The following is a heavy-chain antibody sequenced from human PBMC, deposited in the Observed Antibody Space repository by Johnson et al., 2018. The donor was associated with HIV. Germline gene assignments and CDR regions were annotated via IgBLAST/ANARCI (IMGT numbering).Heavy chain of an antibody. CDR3: TPLSFWSGYLSAFDI. V-gene: IGHV3-30-3*01. Sequence: QVQLVESGGGLVKPGGSLRLSCAASGFSFSDYYMSWIRQAPGKGLEWEAIISYDGRNKYYADSVKGRFTISRDNSKNTLYLQMNSLKTEDTAVYYCTPLSFWSGYLSAFDIWGQGTMVTVSS. CDR2: ISYDGRNK. CDR1: GFSFSDYY. D-gene: IGHD3-3*01. J-gene: IGHJ3*02.